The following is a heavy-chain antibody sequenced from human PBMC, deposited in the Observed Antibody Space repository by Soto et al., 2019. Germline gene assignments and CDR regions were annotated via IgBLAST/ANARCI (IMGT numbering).Heavy chain of an antibody. CDR1: GFTYSSYA. CDR2: ISGSGGST. Sequence: EVQLLESGGGLVQPGGSLRLSCAASGFTYSSYAMSWVCQVPGKGLEWVSAISGSGGSTYDADSVKGRSTISRDNSKNTLYLQMNSLRAEDTAVYYCAKGTYSSGLCWGQGTLVTVSS. V-gene: IGHV3-23*01. CDR3: AKGTYSSGLC. D-gene: IGHD6-19*01. J-gene: IGHJ4*02.